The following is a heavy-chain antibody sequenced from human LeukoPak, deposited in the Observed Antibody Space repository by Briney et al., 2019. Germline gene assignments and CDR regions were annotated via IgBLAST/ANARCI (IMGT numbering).Heavy chain of an antibody. D-gene: IGHD4-17*01. Sequence: PSETLSLTCTVSGGSISSYYWSWIRQPPGKGLEWIGYIYYSGSTNYNPSLKSRVTISVDTSKNQFSLKLSSVTAADTAVYYCARDGGYGDYGPNYYYYGMDVWAKGPRSPSP. CDR1: GGSISSYY. CDR2: IYYSGST. CDR3: ARDGGYGDYGPNYYYYGMDV. J-gene: IGHJ6*02. V-gene: IGHV4-59*01.